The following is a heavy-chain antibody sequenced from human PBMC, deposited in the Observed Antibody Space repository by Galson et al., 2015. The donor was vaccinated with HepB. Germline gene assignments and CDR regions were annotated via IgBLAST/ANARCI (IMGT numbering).Heavy chain of an antibody. V-gene: IGHV3-21*01. CDR2: ISSSSSYI. Sequence: SLRLSCAASGFTFSSYSMNWVRQAPGKGLEWVSSISSSSSYIYYADSVKGRFTISRDNAKNSLYLQMNSLRAEDTAVYYCARVSLYSSSWYPFDAFDIWGQGTMVTVSS. J-gene: IGHJ3*02. D-gene: IGHD6-13*01. CDR3: ARVSLYSSSWYPFDAFDI. CDR1: GFTFSSYS.